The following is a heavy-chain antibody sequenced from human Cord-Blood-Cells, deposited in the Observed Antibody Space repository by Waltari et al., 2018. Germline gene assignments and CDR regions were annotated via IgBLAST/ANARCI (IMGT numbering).Heavy chain of an antibody. CDR3: ARATSLGWGAFDI. CDR1: GGSFSGYY. V-gene: IGHV4-34*01. Sequence: QVQLQQWGAGLLKPSETLSLTCAVYGGSFSGYYWSWIRQPPGKGLDWIGEINHSGSTNYNPSLKRRVTISVDTSKNQFSLKLSSVTAPDTAVYYCARATSLGWGAFDIWGQGTMVTVSS. D-gene: IGHD3-16*01. J-gene: IGHJ3*02. CDR2: INHSGST.